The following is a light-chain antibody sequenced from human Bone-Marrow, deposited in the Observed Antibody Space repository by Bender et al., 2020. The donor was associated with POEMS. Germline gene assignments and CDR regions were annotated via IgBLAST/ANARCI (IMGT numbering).Light chain of an antibody. V-gene: IGLV1-44*01. CDR2: DNN. CDR1: SSNIGRNS. Sequence: QSVLTQPPSASGTPGQTVTISCSGSSSNIGRNSAYWYQQVPGTAPKLLMYDNNQRPSGVPARFSGSKSGTSASLAISDIQSEDEGDYYCSSWDDSLSGWVFGGGTKLTVL. CDR3: SSWDDSLSGWV. J-gene: IGLJ3*02.